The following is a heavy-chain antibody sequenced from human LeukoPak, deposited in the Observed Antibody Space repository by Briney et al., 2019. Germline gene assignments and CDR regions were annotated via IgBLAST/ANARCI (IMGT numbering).Heavy chain of an antibody. D-gene: IGHD3-22*01. CDR2: IRSKAYGGTT. CDR3: ARTYYDSSGYYPTPFDAFDI. J-gene: IGHJ3*02. CDR1: GFTFGDYA. Sequence: PGGSLRLSCTASGFTFGDYAMSWVRQAPGKGLEWVGFIRSKAYGGTTEYAASVKGRFTISRDNAKNSLYLQMNSLRAEDTAVYYCARTYYDSSGYYPTPFDAFDIWGQGTMVTVSS. V-gene: IGHV3-49*04.